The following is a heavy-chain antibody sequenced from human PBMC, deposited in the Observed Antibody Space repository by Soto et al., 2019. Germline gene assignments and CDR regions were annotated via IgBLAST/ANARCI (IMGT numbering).Heavy chain of an antibody. CDR1: GGSFSGYY. CDR3: ARGAAVAGRFDY. J-gene: IGHJ4*02. V-gene: IGHV4-34*01. Sequence: QVQLQQWGAGLLKPSETLSLTCAVYGGSFSGYYWSWIRQPPGKGLEWIGEINHSGSTNYNPSLKSRVTISVDTSKNQFSLKLSSVTAAVTAVYYCARGAAVAGRFDYWGQGTLVTVSS. CDR2: INHSGST. D-gene: IGHD6-19*01.